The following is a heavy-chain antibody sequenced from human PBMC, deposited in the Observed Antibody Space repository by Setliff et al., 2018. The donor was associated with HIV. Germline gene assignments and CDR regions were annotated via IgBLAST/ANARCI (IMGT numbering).Heavy chain of an antibody. CDR1: GYTFSNYA. V-gene: IGHV1-18*04. D-gene: IGHD1-26*01. J-gene: IGHJ4*02. CDR3: ARGGGGLSGSYSAFDY. Sequence: ASVKVSCKASGYTFSNYAISWVRQAPGQGLEWMGWISAYNGNTNYAQKLQGRVTMTTDTSTSTVYMELRSLRSDDTAVYYCARGGGGLSGSYSAFDYWGQGTLVTVSS. CDR2: ISAYNGNT.